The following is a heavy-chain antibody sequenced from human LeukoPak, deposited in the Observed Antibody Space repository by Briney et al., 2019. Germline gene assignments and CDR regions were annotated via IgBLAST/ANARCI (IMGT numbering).Heavy chain of an antibody. D-gene: IGHD5-12*01. CDR3: ARDPKWLDY. CDR1: GFTFSTYW. CDR2: TNQEGSEK. J-gene: IGHJ4*02. Sequence: GGSLRLSCAASGFTFSTYWMSWVRQAPGKGLEWVANTNQEGSEKYYVDSVKGRFTISKDNAKNSLYLQMNSLRAEDTAVYYCARDPKWLDYWGQGTLVTVSS. V-gene: IGHV3-7*01.